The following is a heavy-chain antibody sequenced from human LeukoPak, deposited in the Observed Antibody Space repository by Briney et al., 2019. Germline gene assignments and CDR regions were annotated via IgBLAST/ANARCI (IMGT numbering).Heavy chain of an antibody. J-gene: IGHJ4*02. V-gene: IGHV3-23*01. CDR2: ISGSGGST. CDR1: GFAFSSYA. D-gene: IGHD3-16*02. Sequence: GGSLRLSCAASGFAFSSYAMSWVRQAPGKGLEWVSAISGSGGSTYYADSVKGRFTISRDKSKNTLYLQMNSLRAEDTAVYYCAKEHYDYVWGSYRFGSFDYWGQGTLVTVSS. CDR3: AKEHYDYVWGSYRFGSFDY.